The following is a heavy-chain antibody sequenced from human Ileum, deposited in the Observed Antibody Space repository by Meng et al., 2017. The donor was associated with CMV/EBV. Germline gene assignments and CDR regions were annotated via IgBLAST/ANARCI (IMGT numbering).Heavy chain of an antibody. D-gene: IGHD3-10*01. CDR1: GDSIKNYY. J-gene: IGHJ4*02. V-gene: IGHV4-4*07. Sequence: VALPEAGPTLVKPSETLSLTCPVSGDSIKNYYWTWLRQPAGKGLEWLGRIHYSGGTDDNPSLKSRVTLSIDTSKNQLSLKIYSVTAADTAVYYCARAGARGVPVDLWGQGTLVTVSS. CDR2: IHYSGGT. CDR3: ARAGARGVPVDL.